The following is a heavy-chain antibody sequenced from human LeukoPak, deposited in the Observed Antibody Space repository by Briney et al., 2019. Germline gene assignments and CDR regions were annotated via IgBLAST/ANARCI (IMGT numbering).Heavy chain of an antibody. D-gene: IGHD6-19*01. J-gene: IGHJ6*02. V-gene: IGHV4-59*12. CDR1: GGSMTGYY. CDR3: ARGSVGFRAVTGMTYYYGMDV. Sequence: SETLSLTCTVSGGSMTGYYWAWIRQPPGKRLEWIGYVHSSGGTKYNPSLKSRVTVSIDMSKNQFSLNLRSVTAADTAVYYCARGSVGFRAVTGMTYYYGMDVWGQGTTVTVSS. CDR2: VHSSGGT.